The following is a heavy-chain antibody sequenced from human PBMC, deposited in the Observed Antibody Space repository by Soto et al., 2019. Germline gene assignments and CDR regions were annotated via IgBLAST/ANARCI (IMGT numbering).Heavy chain of an antibody. Sequence: QLQLQESGPGLVKPSETLSLTCTVSGGSISSSSYHWGWIRQPPGKGLEWIGSIYYSGTTYYNPSLKSRVPISVDTSKNQCSLTLSSVTAADTAVYDCARSISVAMDFWGQGTLVTVSS. V-gene: IGHV4-39*01. CDR2: IYYSGTT. CDR1: GGSISSSSYH. D-gene: IGHD6-19*01. J-gene: IGHJ4*02. CDR3: ARSISVAMDF.